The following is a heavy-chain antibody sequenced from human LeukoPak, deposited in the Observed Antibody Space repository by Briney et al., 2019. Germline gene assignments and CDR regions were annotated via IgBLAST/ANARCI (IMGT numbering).Heavy chain of an antibody. CDR3: ARDRHYYYYCMDV. Sequence: PGGSLRLSCAASGFTFSSYAMHWVRQAPGKGLEWVAVISYDGSNNYYADYVKGRFTISRDNSKNTLYLQMNSLRAEDTAVYYCARDRHYYYYCMDVWGQGTTVTVSS. CDR2: ISYDGSNN. V-gene: IGHV3-30-3*01. CDR1: GFTFSSYA. J-gene: IGHJ6*02. D-gene: IGHD6-6*01.